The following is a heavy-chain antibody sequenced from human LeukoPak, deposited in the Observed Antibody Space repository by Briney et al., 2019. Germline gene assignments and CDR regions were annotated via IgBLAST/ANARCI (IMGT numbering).Heavy chain of an antibody. CDR3: AIEWFGELWPFDY. CDR2: IIPIFGTA. V-gene: IGHV1-69*05. CDR1: GGTFSSYA. D-gene: IGHD3-10*01. Sequence: SVKVSCKASGGTFSSYAISWVRQAPGQGLEWMGRIIPIFGTANYVQKFQGRVTITTDESTSTAYMELSSLRSEDTAVYYCAIEWFGELWPFDYWGQGTLVTVSS. J-gene: IGHJ4*02.